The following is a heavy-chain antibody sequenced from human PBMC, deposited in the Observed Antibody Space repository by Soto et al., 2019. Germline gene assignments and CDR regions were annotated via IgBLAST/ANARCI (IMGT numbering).Heavy chain of an antibody. CDR3: ANHVLRFLEWLFYFDY. J-gene: IGHJ4*02. V-gene: IGHV4-39*01. Sequence: QLQLQESGPGLVKPSETLSLTCTVSGGSISSSSYYWGWIRQPPGKGLEWIGSIYYSGSTYYNPSLKSRVTISVDTSKNQFSLKLSSVTAADTAVYYCANHVLRFLEWLFYFDYWGQGTLVTVSS. D-gene: IGHD3-3*01. CDR1: GGSISSSSYY. CDR2: IYYSGST.